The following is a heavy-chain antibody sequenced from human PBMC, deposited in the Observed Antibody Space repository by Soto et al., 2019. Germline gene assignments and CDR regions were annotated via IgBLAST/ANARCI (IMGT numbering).Heavy chain of an antibody. V-gene: IGHV1-69*08. Sequence: QVQLVQSGAEVRKPGSSVTVSCKASGGAFSRYTTSWVRQAAGQGLEWMGGIIPILGRANYAQKFQGRVTMTADESTSAAYMGLSSLRCDDTAVYYCERVSMTSVIDNWGQGTLVTVSS. CDR3: ERVSMTSVIDN. J-gene: IGHJ4*02. CDR1: GGAFSRYT. D-gene: IGHD4-4*01. CDR2: IIPILGRA.